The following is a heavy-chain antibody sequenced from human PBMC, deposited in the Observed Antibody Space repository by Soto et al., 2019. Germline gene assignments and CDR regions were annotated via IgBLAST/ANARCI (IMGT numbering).Heavy chain of an antibody. J-gene: IGHJ6*02. D-gene: IGHD1-7*01. V-gene: IGHV4-31*03. Sequence: SETLSLTCTVSGGSISSGAYYWSWIRQHPGKGLEWIGYIYYSGSTYYNPSLESRVTILVDTSKNQFSLKLSSVTAADTAVYYCARADGTSYYYDMDVWGQGTTVTVSS. CDR2: IYYSGST. CDR3: ARADGTSYYYDMDV. CDR1: GGSISSGAYY.